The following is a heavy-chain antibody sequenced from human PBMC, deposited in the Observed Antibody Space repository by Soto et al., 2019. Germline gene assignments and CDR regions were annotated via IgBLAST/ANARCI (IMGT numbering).Heavy chain of an antibody. Sequence: SVKVSCKASGGTFSSYAISWVRQAPGQGLEWMGGIIPIFGTANYAQKFQGRVTITADESTSTAYMELSSLRSEDTAVYYCARSTYYYDSSGYYYYCMDVWGQGTTVTVSS. CDR1: GGTFSSYA. CDR3: ARSTYYYDSSGYYYYCMDV. D-gene: IGHD3-22*01. V-gene: IGHV1-69*13. J-gene: IGHJ6*02. CDR2: IIPIFGTA.